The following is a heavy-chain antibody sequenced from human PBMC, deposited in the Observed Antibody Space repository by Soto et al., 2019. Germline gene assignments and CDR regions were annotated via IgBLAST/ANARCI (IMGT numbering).Heavy chain of an antibody. J-gene: IGHJ4*02. CDR2: IYYSGST. D-gene: IGHD3-9*01. V-gene: IGHV4-39*01. CDR3: AGNILTGYKSFDY. CDR1: GGSIISSSYY. Sequence: SGTLSLTCTVSGGSIISSSYYWGWIRQPPGKGLEWIGSIYYSGSTYYNPSLKSRVTISVDTSKNQFSLKLSSVTAADTAVYYCAGNILTGYKSFDYWGQGTLVTVS.